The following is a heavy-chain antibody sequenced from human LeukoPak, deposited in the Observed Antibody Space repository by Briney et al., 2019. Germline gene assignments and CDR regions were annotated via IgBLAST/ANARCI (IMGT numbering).Heavy chain of an antibody. Sequence: GGSLRLSCAASGFTFSHFWMSWVRQAPGKGLEWVAYIKKTGSETYYVDSVKGRFTITRDNTRNSLFLQMYSLRAEDTAVYFCAREDGYCSGGNCYSYFDSWGQGTLVTVSS. CDR3: AREDGYCSGGNCYSYFDS. J-gene: IGHJ4*02. CDR2: IKKTGSET. V-gene: IGHV3-7*01. D-gene: IGHD2-15*01. CDR1: GFTFSHFW.